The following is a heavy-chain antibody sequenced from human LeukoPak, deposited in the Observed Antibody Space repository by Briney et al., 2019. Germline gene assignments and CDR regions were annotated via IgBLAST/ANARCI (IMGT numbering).Heavy chain of an antibody. CDR3: ARSHDHLWGNYPDY. V-gene: IGHV4/OR15-8*01. CDR1: GGSIDSTNW. Sequence: SETLSHTCDVSGGSIDSTNWWNWVRQPPGKGLEWIGEIHRDGRINYNPSLKSRVTLSVDKSKNQFSLRLNSVTAADTAMYYCARSHDHLWGNYPDYWGQGTLVTVSS. CDR2: IHRDGRI. D-gene: IGHD3-16*02. J-gene: IGHJ4*02.